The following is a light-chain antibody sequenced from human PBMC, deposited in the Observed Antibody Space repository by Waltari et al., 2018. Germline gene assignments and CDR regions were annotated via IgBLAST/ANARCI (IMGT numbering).Light chain of an antibody. V-gene: IGLV1-47*01. CDR1: SSNLGSHY. CDR3: AAWDDSLREV. Sequence: QSVLTPPPSASGTPGQRATIPCSGSSSNLGSHYVSWYQQLPGTAPKLIIYRNEQRPSGVAGRFSGSKSGTSASLAISGLRSEDEANYYCAAWDDSLREVFGGGTRLTVL. J-gene: IGLJ3*02. CDR2: RNE.